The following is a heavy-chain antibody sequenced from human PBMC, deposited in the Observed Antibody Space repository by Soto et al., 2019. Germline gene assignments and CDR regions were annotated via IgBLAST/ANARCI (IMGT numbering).Heavy chain of an antibody. Sequence: PSETLSLTCGVYDGSFNDYFWSWIRQPPGKGLEWIGEIRRSGSTYYNPSLESRGTISVDTSKSQFSLRVTSVTAADTAVYYCAIGITSAWEVFAYWGHGTMVPVSS. CDR1: DGSFNDYF. J-gene: IGHJ4*01. V-gene: IGHV4-34*01. CDR2: IRRSGST. CDR3: AIGITSAWEVFAY. D-gene: IGHD1-20*01.